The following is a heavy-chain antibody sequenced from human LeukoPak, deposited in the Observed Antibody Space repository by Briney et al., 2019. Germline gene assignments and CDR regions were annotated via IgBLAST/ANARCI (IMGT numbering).Heavy chain of an antibody. Sequence: GGPLRLSCAASGFTVSNNYMSWVRRAAGKGLEWASLIYSGGGTYYADSVKGRFTTSRDNSKNTLYLQMNSLRAEDTAVYYCARNSGELGAWGQGTLVTVSS. CDR1: GFTVSNNY. J-gene: IGHJ5*02. V-gene: IGHV3-53*01. CDR3: ARNSGELGA. D-gene: IGHD2-21*01. CDR2: IYSGGGT.